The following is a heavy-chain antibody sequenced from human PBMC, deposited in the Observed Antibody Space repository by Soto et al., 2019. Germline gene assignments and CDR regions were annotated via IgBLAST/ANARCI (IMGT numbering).Heavy chain of an antibody. Sequence: QLQLQESGPGLVKPSETLSLTCTVSGGSISSSSHYWGWIRQPPGKGLECIGNIYYDGNTYYHPPLKRRVTIPLDTSKNQFSLRLISVTAADTAVYYCARSSITPRLFMYPFDYWGQGTLVTVSS. J-gene: IGHJ4*02. D-gene: IGHD6-6*01. CDR2: IYYDGNT. CDR1: GGSISSSSHY. V-gene: IGHV4-39*01. CDR3: ARSSITPRLFMYPFDY.